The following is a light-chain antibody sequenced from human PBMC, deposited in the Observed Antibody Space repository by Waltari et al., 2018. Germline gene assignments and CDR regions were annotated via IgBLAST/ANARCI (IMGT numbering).Light chain of an antibody. CDR3: QQYGSSPPFT. CDR1: QSVSSSY. J-gene: IGKJ3*01. V-gene: IGKV3-20*01. CDR2: GAS. Sequence: EIVLTQSPGTLSLSPGERATLSCRASQSVSSSYLAWYQQKPGQAPRLLIYGASSRATCIPDRFSGSGSGTDFTLTISRLEPEDFAVYYCQQYGSSPPFTFGLGTKVDIK.